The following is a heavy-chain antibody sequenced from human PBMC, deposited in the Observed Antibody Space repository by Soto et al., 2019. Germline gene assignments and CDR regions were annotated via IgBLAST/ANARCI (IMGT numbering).Heavy chain of an antibody. CDR1: GFTFSSYS. J-gene: IGHJ4*02. D-gene: IGHD3-10*01. CDR2: ISSGSKTI. CDR3: AREDILGVRSFDY. V-gene: IGHV3-48*02. Sequence: PVGSLRLSCAASGFTFSSYSVNWVRQAPGKGLEWVSYISSGSKTIYYADSVKGRFTVSRDNAKNSQYLQMNSLTDEDTAVYYCAREDILGVRSFDYWGRRTLVTVSS.